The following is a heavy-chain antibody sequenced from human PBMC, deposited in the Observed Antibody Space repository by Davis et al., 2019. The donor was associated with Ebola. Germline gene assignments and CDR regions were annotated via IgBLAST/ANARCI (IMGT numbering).Heavy chain of an antibody. D-gene: IGHD4-11*01. CDR3: ARLVMGYSCFDY. J-gene: IGHJ4*02. CDR1: GGSISSSSYY. V-gene: IGHV4-39*01. CDR2: IYYSGST. Sequence: SETLSLTCTVSGGSISSSSYYWGWIRQPPGKGLEWIGSIYYSGSTYYNPSLKSRVTISVDTSKNQFSLKLSSVTAADTAVYYCARLVMGYSCFDYWGQGTLVTVSP.